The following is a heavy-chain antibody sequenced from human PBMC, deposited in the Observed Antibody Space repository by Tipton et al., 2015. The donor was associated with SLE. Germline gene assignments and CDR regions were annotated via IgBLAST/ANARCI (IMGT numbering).Heavy chain of an antibody. CDR2: INPSGGST. Sequence: QLVQSGAEVKKPGASVKVSCKASGYTFTSYYMHWVRQAPGQGLEWMGIINPSGGSTSYAQKFQGRVAMTRDMSTSTVYMELSSLRSEDTAVYYCARGAGPITSFGNYYYYYYMDVWGKGTTVTVSS. CDR1: GYTFTSYY. CDR3: ARGAGPITSFGNYYYYYYMDV. V-gene: IGHV1-46*01. D-gene: IGHD3-16*01. J-gene: IGHJ6*03.